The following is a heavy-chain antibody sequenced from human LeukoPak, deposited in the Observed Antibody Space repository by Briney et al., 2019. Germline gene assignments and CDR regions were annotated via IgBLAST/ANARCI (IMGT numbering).Heavy chain of an antibody. Sequence: PSETLSLTCTVSGVSISSSNSYWGWIRQPPGKGLEWIGNIHYSGSTYYKPSLKSRVTISVDTSKNQFSLKLSSVTAADTAIYYCASDAPGLLGYWGQGTLVTVSS. D-gene: IGHD2-15*01. CDR2: IHYSGST. J-gene: IGHJ4*02. V-gene: IGHV4-39*07. CDR1: GVSISSSNSY. CDR3: ASDAPGLLGY.